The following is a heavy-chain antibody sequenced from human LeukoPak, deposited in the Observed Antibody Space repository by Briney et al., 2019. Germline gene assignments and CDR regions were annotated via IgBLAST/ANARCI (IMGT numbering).Heavy chain of an antibody. D-gene: IGHD3-22*01. V-gene: IGHV3-23*01. CDR3: AKGGSYYYDSSGYYN. Sequence: GGSLRLSCAASGFTFSNYAMSWVRQAPGKGLEWVSAISGSGGSTHYADSVKGRFTISRDNSKNTLYLQMNSLRAEDTAVYYCAKGGSYYYDSSGYYNWGQGTLVTVSS. CDR2: ISGSGGST. CDR1: GFTFSNYA. J-gene: IGHJ4*02.